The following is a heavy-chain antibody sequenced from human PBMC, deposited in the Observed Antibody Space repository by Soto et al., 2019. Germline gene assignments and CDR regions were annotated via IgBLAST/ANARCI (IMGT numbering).Heavy chain of an antibody. J-gene: IGHJ4*02. V-gene: IGHV4-31*03. Sequence: PSETLSLTCTVSGGSISSGGYYWSWIRQHPGKCLEWIGYIYYSGSTYYNPSLKSRVTISVDTSKNQFSLKLSSVTAADTAVYYCARDRRYYDSSSYYFYFDYWGQGTLVTVYS. CDR1: GGSISSGGYY. CDR3: ARDRRYYDSSSYYFYFDY. CDR2: IYYSGST. D-gene: IGHD3-22*01.